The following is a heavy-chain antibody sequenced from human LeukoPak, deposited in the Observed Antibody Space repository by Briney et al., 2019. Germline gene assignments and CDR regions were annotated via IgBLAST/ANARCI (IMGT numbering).Heavy chain of an antibody. CDR1: GGSFSGYC. V-gene: IGHV4-34*01. D-gene: IGHD3-10*01. Sequence: PSETLSLTCAVYGGSFSGYCWSWIRKPPGKGLELIGEINHSGSTNYNPSLKSRVTVSVDTSMNQFSLKLSSVTAAETALYYCARGSGAMVRDPLGYWGQGTLVTVSS. J-gene: IGHJ4*02. CDR2: INHSGST. CDR3: ARGSGAMVRDPLGY.